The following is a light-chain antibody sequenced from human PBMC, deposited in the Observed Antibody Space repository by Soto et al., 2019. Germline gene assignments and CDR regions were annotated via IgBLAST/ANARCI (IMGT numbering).Light chain of an antibody. J-gene: IGKJ1*01. CDR2: AAS. V-gene: IGKV1-17*03. CDR3: LQHNTSTWT. Sequence: DIQMTKSPSAMSASVGDRVTITGRASQVVGNYLVWFQQKPGKFPQRLIFAASNLQSGVPSRFSGSGSGTEFILTINTPQHEDSATYYCLQHNTSTWTFGQGTKVEI. CDR1: QVVGNY.